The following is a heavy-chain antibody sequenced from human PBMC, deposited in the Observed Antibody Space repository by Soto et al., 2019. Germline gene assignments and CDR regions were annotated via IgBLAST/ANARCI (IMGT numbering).Heavy chain of an antibody. D-gene: IGHD1-26*01. J-gene: IGHJ5*02. CDR2: INPHGGST. Sequence: ASVKVSCKASGYTFTSYYINWVRQAPGQVLEWMGVINPHGGSTAYAQKFKGRVTLTRDTSASTVYMEVSSLTSEDTAMYYCARSSGGNFGIIIEGTNWFAPWGQGTLVTVSP. V-gene: IGHV1-46*01. CDR3: ARSSGGNFGIIIEGTNWFAP. CDR1: GYTFTSYY.